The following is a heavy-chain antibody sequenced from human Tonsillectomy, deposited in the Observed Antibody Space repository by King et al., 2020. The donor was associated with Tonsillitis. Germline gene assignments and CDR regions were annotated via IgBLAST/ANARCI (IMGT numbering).Heavy chain of an antibody. CDR3: AKGTEQRYSGMDV. D-gene: IGHD1/OR15-1a*01. CDR2: ISYDGSNE. J-gene: IGHJ6*02. CDR1: GFTFSSYG. Sequence: VQLVESGGGVVQPGRTLRLSCAASGFTFSSYGLHWVCQAPGKGLEWVAVISYDGSNEYYADSVKGRFTISRDNSKNTLYLQMNSLRGEDTAVYYCAKGTEQRYSGMDVWGQGTTVTVSS. V-gene: IGHV3-30*18.